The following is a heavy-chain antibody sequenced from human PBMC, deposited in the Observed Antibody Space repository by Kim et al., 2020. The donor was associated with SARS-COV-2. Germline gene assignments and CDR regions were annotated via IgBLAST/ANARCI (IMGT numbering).Heavy chain of an antibody. CDR1: GGSISSYY. Sequence: SETLSLACTVSGGSISSYYWSWIRQPPGKGLEWIGYIYYSGSSHYNPSLKSRVTISVDTSKNQFSLKLSSVTAADTAVYYCARAEFIAARHSSFDCWGQG. CDR2: IYYSGSS. D-gene: IGHD6-6*01. V-gene: IGHV4-59*01. CDR3: ARAEFIAARHSSFDC. J-gene: IGHJ4*02.